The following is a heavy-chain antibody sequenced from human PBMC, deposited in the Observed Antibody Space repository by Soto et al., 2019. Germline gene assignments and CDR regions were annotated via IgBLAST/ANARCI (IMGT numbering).Heavy chain of an antibody. CDR2: IIPIVGTA. V-gene: IGHV1-69*12. D-gene: IGHD3-16*01. J-gene: IGHJ6*02. Sequence: QVQLVQSGAEVKKPGSSVKVSCKASGGTFSSYAISWVRQAPGQGLEWMGGIIPIVGTANYAQKFQGRVTITADESTSTAYMELGSLRSEDTAVYYCARNGGPLGSYYYGMDVWGQGTTVTVSS. CDR1: GGTFSSYA. CDR3: ARNGGPLGSYYYGMDV.